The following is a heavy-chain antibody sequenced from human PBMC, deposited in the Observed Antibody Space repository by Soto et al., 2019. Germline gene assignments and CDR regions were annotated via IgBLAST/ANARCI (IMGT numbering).Heavy chain of an antibody. V-gene: IGHV1-58*01. D-gene: IGHD3-22*01. Sequence: QMPLVQSGPEVKTPGTSVKVSCKASGGTFSTSALQWVRQARGQRLEWLGWIVVGSGDTNQAQKLQERVTITRDMSKSTVYMELSVLRSEDTAVYYCAEFHRWLLGYRYFDLWGRGTLITVSS. CDR2: IVVGSGDT. CDR1: GGTFSTSA. CDR3: AEFHRWLLGYRYFDL. J-gene: IGHJ2*01.